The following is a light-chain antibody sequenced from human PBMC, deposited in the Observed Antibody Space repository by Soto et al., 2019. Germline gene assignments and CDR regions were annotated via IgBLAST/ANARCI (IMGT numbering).Light chain of an antibody. CDR3: SAHTSSSTIV. V-gene: IGLV2-14*01. J-gene: IGLJ1*01. Sequence: QSALTQPASVSGSPGQSITISCTGTSSDVGGYNYVSWDQPHPGKAPKILIYDVSNRPSGVSNRFSDSKSRNTATLTISGRQADDEADYHCSAHTSSSTIVFGTRTQRTVL. CDR1: SSDVGGYNY. CDR2: DVS.